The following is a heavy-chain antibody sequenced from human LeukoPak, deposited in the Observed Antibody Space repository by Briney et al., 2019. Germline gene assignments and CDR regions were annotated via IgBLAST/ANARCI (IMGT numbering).Heavy chain of an antibody. CDR2: ISGSGGST. CDR3: AKYKGILVVPAASSLY. Sequence: PGGSLRLSCAASGFTFSSYAMSWVRQAPGKGLEWVSAISGSGGSTYYADSVKGRFTISRDNSKNTLYLQMNSLRAEDTAVYYCAKYKGILVVPAASSLYWGQGTLVTVSS. V-gene: IGHV3-23*01. J-gene: IGHJ4*02. D-gene: IGHD2-2*01. CDR1: GFTFSSYA.